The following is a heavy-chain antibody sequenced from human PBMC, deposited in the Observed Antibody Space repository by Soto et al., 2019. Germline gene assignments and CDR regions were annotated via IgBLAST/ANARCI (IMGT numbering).Heavy chain of an antibody. CDR1: GFTFSSYW. J-gene: IGHJ6*03. D-gene: IGHD2-2*02. Sequence: GGSLRLSCAASGFTFSSYWMHWVRQAPGKGLVWVSRINSDGSSTSYADSVKGRFTISRDNAKNTLYLQMNSRRAEDTAVYDCAREQKGLGYCSSTSCHTGEIEYYYYMDVWGKGTTVTVSS. CDR3: AREQKGLGYCSSTSCHTGEIEYYYYMDV. CDR2: INSDGSST. V-gene: IGHV3-74*01.